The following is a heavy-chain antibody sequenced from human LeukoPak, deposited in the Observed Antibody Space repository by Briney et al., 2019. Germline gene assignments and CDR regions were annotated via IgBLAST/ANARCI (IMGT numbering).Heavy chain of an antibody. V-gene: IGHV3-30-3*01. D-gene: IGHD3-10*01. CDR3: ARDSMIRGVIITYFDY. Sequence: PGRSLRLSCAASGFTFGSYAMHWVRQAPGKGLEWVAVISYDGINKYYADSVRGRFTISRDNSKNTLYLQMNSLRAEDTAVYYCARDSMIRGVIITYFDYWGQGTLVTVSS. J-gene: IGHJ4*02. CDR2: ISYDGINK. CDR1: GFTFGSYA.